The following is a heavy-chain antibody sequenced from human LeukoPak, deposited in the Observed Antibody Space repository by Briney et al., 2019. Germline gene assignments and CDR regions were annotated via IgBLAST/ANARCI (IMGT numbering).Heavy chain of an antibody. D-gene: IGHD3-16*01. CDR2: IFYSGDT. J-gene: IGHJ3*02. CDR1: GGSFSNYY. Sequence: SETLSLTRTVSGGSFSNYYWTWIRQSPGRGLEWIGYIFYSGDTNYNPSLKSRVTMSLDTSKNQFSLRLNSVTAADTAVYYCARDQLGDAVDIWGQGTMVTVSS. CDR3: ARDQLGDAVDI. V-gene: IGHV4-59*01.